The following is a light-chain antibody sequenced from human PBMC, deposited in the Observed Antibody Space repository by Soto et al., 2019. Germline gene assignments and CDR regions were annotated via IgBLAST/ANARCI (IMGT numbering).Light chain of an antibody. V-gene: IGKV3-15*01. J-gene: IGKJ4*01. CDR1: QSVNSN. Sequence: EIVMTQSPATLSVSPGERATLSCRASQSVNSNLAWYRQKPGQAPRLLISDASTRATGVPARFSGSGSGTEFTLTISRLQSEASGIYYCQQDNFWPPLTFGGGTKVEIK. CDR2: DAS. CDR3: QQDNFWPPLT.